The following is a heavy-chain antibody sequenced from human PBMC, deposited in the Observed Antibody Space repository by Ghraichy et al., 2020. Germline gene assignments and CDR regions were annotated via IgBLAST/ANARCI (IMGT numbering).Heavy chain of an antibody. J-gene: IGHJ4*02. V-gene: IGHV4-59*01. CDR2: IYYSGST. CDR1: GGSISSYY. Sequence: SETLSLTCTVSGGSISSYYWSWIRQPPGKGLEWIGYIYYSGSTNYNPSLKSRVTISVDTSKNQFSLKLSSVTAAATAVYYCARDSCSGGSCYQDYWGQGTLVTVSS. CDR3: ARDSCSGGSCYQDY. D-gene: IGHD2-15*01.